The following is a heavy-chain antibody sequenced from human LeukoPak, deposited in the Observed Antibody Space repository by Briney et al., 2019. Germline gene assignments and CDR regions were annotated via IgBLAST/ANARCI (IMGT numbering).Heavy chain of an antibody. D-gene: IGHD4-23*01. CDR1: GFTVSSSF. J-gene: IGHJ6*02. Sequence: GGSLRLSCAASGFTVSSSFMTWVRQAPGKGLEWVSVIYSRGMTFYADSVKGRFTISRENSKNTLYLQMNSLRAEDTAVYYCARDLDYGGKGGHYSGMDVWGQGTTVTVSS. CDR2: IYSRGMT. V-gene: IGHV3-66*01. CDR3: ARDLDYGGKGGHYSGMDV.